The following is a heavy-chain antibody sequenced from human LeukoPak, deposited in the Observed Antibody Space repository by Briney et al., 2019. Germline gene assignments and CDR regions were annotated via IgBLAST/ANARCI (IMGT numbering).Heavy chain of an antibody. CDR3: ARLRDYGYWYFDL. CDR2: IYYSGST. D-gene: IGHD4-17*01. J-gene: IGHJ2*01. V-gene: IGHV4-31*03. Sequence: SHTLSLTCTVSGGSISSGGYYWSWIRQHPGKGLEWIGYIYYSGSTYYNPSLKSRVTISVDTSKNQFSLKLSSVTAADTAVYYCARLRDYGYWYFDLWGRGTLVTVSS. CDR1: GGSISSGGYY.